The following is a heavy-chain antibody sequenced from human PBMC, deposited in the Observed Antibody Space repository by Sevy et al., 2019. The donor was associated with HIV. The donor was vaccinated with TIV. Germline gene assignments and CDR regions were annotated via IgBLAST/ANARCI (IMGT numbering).Heavy chain of an antibody. CDR3: ARDCSSTTCLWGMDV. D-gene: IGHD2-2*01. Sequence: GGSLRLSCAASGFTFSNYWMSWVRQAPGKGLEWVAHIKRDGSEKYYVDSVKGRFTISRDNAKNSLYLQMNSLRAEEPAVYYCARDCSSTTCLWGMDVWGQGTTVTVSS. CDR2: IKRDGSEK. J-gene: IGHJ6*02. V-gene: IGHV3-7*03. CDR1: GFTFSNYW.